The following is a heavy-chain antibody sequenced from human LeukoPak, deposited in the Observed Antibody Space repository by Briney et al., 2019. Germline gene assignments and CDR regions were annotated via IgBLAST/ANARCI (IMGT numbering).Heavy chain of an antibody. CDR1: GGSISSYY. J-gene: IGHJ4*02. CDR2: IYYSGST. Sequence: SETLSLTCTVSGGSISSYYWSWIRQPPGKGLEWIGYIYYSGSTNYNPSLMSRVTISVDTSKNQFSLKLSSVTAADTAVYYCARGRQQLVPWGQGTLVTVSS. V-gene: IGHV4-59*01. D-gene: IGHD6-13*01. CDR3: ARGRQQLVP.